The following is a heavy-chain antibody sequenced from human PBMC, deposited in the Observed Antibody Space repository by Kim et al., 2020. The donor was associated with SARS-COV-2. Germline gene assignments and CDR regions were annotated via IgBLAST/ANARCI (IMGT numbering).Heavy chain of an antibody. D-gene: IGHD3-16*02. CDR1: GGSISSSNW. Sequence: SETLSLTCAVSGGSISSSNWWSWVRQPPGKGLEWIGEIYHSGSTNYNPSLKSRVTISVDKSKNQFSLKLSSVTAADTAVYYCARGAHGAFGGVIPLAPWGQGTLVTVSS. J-gene: IGHJ5*02. V-gene: IGHV4-4*02. CDR3: ARGAHGAFGGVIPLAP. CDR2: IYHSGST.